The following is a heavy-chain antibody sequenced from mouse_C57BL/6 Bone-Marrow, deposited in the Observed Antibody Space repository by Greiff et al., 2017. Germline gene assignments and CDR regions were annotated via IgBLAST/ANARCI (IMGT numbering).Heavy chain of an antibody. CDR1: GYAFSSSW. CDR2: IYPGDGDT. J-gene: IGHJ3*01. Sequence: QVQLQQSGPELVKPGASAKISCKASGYAFSSSWMNWVKQRPGKGLEWIGRIYPGDGDTNYNGKFKGKATLTADKSSSTAYMQLSSLTSEDSAVYFCARGGYDAWFAYWGQGTLVTVSA. V-gene: IGHV1-82*01. D-gene: IGHD2-2*01. CDR3: ARGGYDAWFAY.